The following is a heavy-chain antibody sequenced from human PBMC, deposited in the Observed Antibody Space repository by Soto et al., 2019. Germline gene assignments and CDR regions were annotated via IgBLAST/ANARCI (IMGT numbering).Heavy chain of an antibody. J-gene: IGHJ4*02. Sequence: SETLSLTCTVSGGSISSYYWTWIRQPPGKGLEWIGYIYYSGSTNYNPSLKSRVTISVATSKTQFSLKLSSVTAADTAVYFCARVRTEYAGLDYWGQGTLVTVSS. CDR2: IYYSGST. V-gene: IGHV4-59*08. D-gene: IGHD2-2*01. CDR3: ARVRTEYAGLDY. CDR1: GGSISSYY.